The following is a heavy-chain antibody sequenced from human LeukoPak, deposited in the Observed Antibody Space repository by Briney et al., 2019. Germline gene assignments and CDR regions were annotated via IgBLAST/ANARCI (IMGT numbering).Heavy chain of an antibody. CDR2: ISGSGNT. J-gene: IGHJ4*02. CDR1: GFSFSTYA. CDR3: AKERDAKGYFDY. V-gene: IGHV3-23*01. Sequence: GGSLRLSCAASGFSFSTYAMSWVRQAPGQGLEWVSAISGSGNTYYPDSVKGRFTISRDNSKNTLFLQMNGLRAEDTAVYYCAKERDAKGYFDYWGQGTLVTVSS.